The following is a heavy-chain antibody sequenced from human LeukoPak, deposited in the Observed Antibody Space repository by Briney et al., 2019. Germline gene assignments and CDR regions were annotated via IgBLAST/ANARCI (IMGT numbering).Heavy chain of an antibody. CDR3: ARTYYDILTGYYYFDY. Sequence: PSETLSLTCTVSGGPISSYYWSWIRQPPGKGLEWIGYIYYSGSTNYNPSLKSRVTISVDTSKNQFSLKLSSVTAADTAVYYCARTYYDILTGYYYFDYWGQGTLVTVSS. CDR2: IYYSGST. V-gene: IGHV4-59*01. D-gene: IGHD3-9*01. J-gene: IGHJ4*02. CDR1: GGPISSYY.